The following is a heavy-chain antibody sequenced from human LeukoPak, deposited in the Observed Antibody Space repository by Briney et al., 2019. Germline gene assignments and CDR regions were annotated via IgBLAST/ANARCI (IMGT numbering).Heavy chain of an antibody. D-gene: IGHD6-13*01. CDR3: TTVLSSNRYILCVY. CDR1: GFTFSRYW. CDR2: ISPDGSAT. V-gene: IGHV3-74*03. Sequence: GGSLRLSCAASGFTFSRYWMHWVRQAPGKGLMWVSRISPDGSATLYADSVKGRFTISRDNAKNTLYLQMNSLGAEDTAVYYCTTVLSSNRYILCVYWGEGTLFTVSS. J-gene: IGHJ4*02.